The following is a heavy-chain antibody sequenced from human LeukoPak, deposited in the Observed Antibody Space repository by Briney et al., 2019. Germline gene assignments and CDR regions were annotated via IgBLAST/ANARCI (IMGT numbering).Heavy chain of an antibody. J-gene: IGHJ4*02. CDR1: GFIVSSNS. V-gene: IGHV3-7*01. D-gene: IGHD1-26*01. CDR2: IKQDGSEK. CDR3: AKGNEYSGSYYDY. Sequence: GGPLRLSCAASGFIVSSNSMSWVRQAPGKGLEWVANIKQDGSEKYYVDSVKGRFTISRDNAKNSLYLQMNSLRAEDTAVYYCAKGNEYSGSYYDYWGQGTLVTVSS.